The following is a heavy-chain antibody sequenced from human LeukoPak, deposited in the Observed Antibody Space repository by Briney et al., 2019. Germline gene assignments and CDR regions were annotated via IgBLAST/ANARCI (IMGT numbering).Heavy chain of an antibody. CDR1: GYGFTSYW. D-gene: IGHD2-15*01. J-gene: IGHJ4*02. CDR2: IYPGDSDT. CDR3: ARLEYCSGGSCYGFSYFDY. V-gene: IGHV5-51*01. Sequence: GESLKTSCKGSGYGFTSYWIGWVRQMPGKGLEWMGIIYPGDSDTRYSPSFQGQVTISADKSISTAYLQWSSLKASDTAMYYCARLEYCSGGSCYGFSYFDYWGQGTLVTVSS.